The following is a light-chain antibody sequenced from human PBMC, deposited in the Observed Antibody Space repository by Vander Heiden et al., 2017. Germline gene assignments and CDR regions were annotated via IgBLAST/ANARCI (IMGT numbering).Light chain of an antibody. CDR3: QSADSSGTYEV. CDR2: KDS. CDR1: AFPKQY. V-gene: IGLV3-25*03. Sequence: SYELTQPPSVSVSPGHTARLTFSGAAFPKQYAYWYQQKPGQAPVLVIYKDSERPSGIPERFSGSSSGTTVTLTISGVQAEDEADYYCQSADSSGTYEVFGGGTKLTVL. J-gene: IGLJ3*02.